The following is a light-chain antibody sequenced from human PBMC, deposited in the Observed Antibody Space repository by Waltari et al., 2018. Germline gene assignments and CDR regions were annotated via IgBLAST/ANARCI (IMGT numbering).Light chain of an antibody. CDR1: QSFSSSY. Sequence: EIVLTKSPGTLSLSPGERATLSCRASQSFSSSYLAWYQQKPGQAPRLLIYGASSRATDIPDRFSGSGSGTDFTLTITRLEPEDFAVHYCQQYGSSPYTFGQGTKLEIK. V-gene: IGKV3-20*01. CDR3: QQYGSSPYT. CDR2: GAS. J-gene: IGKJ2*01.